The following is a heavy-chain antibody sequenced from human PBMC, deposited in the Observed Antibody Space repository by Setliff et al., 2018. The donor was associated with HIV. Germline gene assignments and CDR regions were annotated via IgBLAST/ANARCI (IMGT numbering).Heavy chain of an antibody. V-gene: IGHV4-4*07. D-gene: IGHD3-10*01. J-gene: IGHJ4*02. CDR2: IYTDENT. Sequence: PSETLSLTCIVSGGSINSYYWSWIRQPAGKGLEWIGRIYTDENTNYNPSLKSRVTMSVDTSKNQFSLILTSATAADTAMYYCARGSESLTYFDNLGPGTLVTVSS. CDR3: ARGSESLTYFDN. CDR1: GGSINSYY.